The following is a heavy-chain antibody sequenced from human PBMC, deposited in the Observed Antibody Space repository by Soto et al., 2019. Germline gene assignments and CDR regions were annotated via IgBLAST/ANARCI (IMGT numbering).Heavy chain of an antibody. J-gene: IGHJ3*01. Sequence: QGQLQESGPGVVRPSQTLSLTCTVSGASISSGDHYWTWIRQPPGKGLEWIGYIYYSGSTFYNPSLNSRVTMSIDMSKSQFSLNLKSVTAPDTAAYYRASSPPKDAFDLWGQGTMVIVSS. CDR1: GASISSGDHY. CDR2: IYYSGST. CDR3: ASSPPKDAFDL. V-gene: IGHV4-30-4*01. D-gene: IGHD6-6*01.